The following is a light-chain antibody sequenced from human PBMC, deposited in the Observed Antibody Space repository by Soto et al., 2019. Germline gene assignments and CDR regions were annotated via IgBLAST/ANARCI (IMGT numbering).Light chain of an antibody. J-gene: IGKJ4*01. Sequence: DIQITQSPSTLSSSVVDRFTITCRASQSISSWLAWYQQKPGKAPKLLIYDASSLESGVPSRFSGSGSGTEFTLTITSLQPDDFATYYCQQANSFPLTFGGGTKVDIK. CDR3: QQANSFPLT. CDR2: DAS. V-gene: IGKV1-5*01. CDR1: QSISSW.